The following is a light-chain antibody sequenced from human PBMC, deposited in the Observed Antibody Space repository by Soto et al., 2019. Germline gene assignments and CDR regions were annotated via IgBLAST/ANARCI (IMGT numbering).Light chain of an antibody. CDR1: QSITRF. CDR3: QQNYSPPPIT. J-gene: IGKJ5*01. CDR2: GAS. Sequence: DIQMTQSPSSLSASVGDRVTITCRASQSITRFLHWYQQKPGKAPKLLIYGASRLQSGVPSRFSGSGSGTDFTLTISSLQPEDFATYYCQQNYSPPPITFGQGTRLEIK. V-gene: IGKV1-39*01.